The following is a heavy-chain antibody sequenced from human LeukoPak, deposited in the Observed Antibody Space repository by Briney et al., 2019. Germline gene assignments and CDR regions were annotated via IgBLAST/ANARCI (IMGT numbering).Heavy chain of an antibody. CDR1: GFTFSSYG. CDR3: ARDRVAVSGHVGY. CDR2: IWYDGSTE. D-gene: IGHD6-19*01. Sequence: EGSLRLSCAASGFTFSSYGMHWVRQAPGKGLEWVAVIWYDGSTEYYGDSVKGRFTISRDNSKNTLYLQMNSLRAEDTAVYYCARDRVAVSGHVGYWGQGTLVTVSS. J-gene: IGHJ4*02. V-gene: IGHV3-33*01.